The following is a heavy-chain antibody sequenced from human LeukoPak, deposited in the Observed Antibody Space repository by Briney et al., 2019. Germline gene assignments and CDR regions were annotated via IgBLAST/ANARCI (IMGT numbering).Heavy chain of an antibody. CDR1: GGTFSSYA. J-gene: IGHJ6*02. Sequence: ASVKVSCKASGGTFSSYAISWVRQAPGQGLEWMGGIIPIFGTANYAQKFQGRVTITADESTSTAYMELSSLRSEDTAVYYCARWCAAARHPLGYGMDVWGQGTTVTVSS. V-gene: IGHV1-69*13. D-gene: IGHD6-6*01. CDR3: ARWCAAARHPLGYGMDV. CDR2: IIPIFGTA.